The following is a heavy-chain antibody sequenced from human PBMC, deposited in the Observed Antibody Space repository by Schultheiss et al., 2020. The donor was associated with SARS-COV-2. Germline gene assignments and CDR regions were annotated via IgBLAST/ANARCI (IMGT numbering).Heavy chain of an antibody. Sequence: KISCKASGGTFSSYAISWVRQAPGQGLEWMGGIIPIFGTANYAQKFQGRVTITADKSTSTAYMELSSLRSEDTAVYYCARVVGSSPYWYFDLWGRGTLVTVSS. CDR2: IIPIFGTA. CDR1: GGTFSSYA. V-gene: IGHV1-69*06. J-gene: IGHJ2*01. CDR3: ARVVGSSPYWYFDL. D-gene: IGHD6-6*01.